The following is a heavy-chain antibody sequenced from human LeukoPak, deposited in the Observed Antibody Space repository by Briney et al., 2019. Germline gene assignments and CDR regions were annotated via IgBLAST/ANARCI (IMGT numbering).Heavy chain of an antibody. CDR3: ARERCSSTSCYEDNWFDP. V-gene: IGHV3-21*01. Sequence: GGSLRLSCAASGFTFSSYSMNWVRQAPGKGLEWVSSISSSSSYIYYADSVKGRFTISRDNAKNSLYLQMNSLRAEDTAVYYCARERCSSTSCYEDNWFDPWGQGTLVTVSS. CDR2: ISSSSSYI. D-gene: IGHD2-2*01. J-gene: IGHJ5*02. CDR1: GFTFSSYS.